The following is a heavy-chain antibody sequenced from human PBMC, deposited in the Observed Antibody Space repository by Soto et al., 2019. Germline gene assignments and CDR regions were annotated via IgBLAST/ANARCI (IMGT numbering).Heavy chain of an antibody. CDR3: ARAWVVVTAPDY. V-gene: IGHV1-58*01. CDR1: GFTFTSSA. CDR2: IVVGSGNT. J-gene: IGHJ4*02. Sequence: RASVKVSCKASGFTFTSSAVQWVRQARGQRLEWIGWIVVGSGNTKYSQKFQGRVTITRDTSASTAYMELSSLRSEDTAVYYCARAWVVVTAPDYWGQGTLVTVSS. D-gene: IGHD2-21*02.